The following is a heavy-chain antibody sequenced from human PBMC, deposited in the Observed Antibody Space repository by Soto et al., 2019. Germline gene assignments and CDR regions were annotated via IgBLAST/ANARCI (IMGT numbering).Heavy chain of an antibody. CDR2: IYYTGIT. V-gene: IGHV4-30-4*01. D-gene: IGHD6-19*01. J-gene: IGHJ4*02. CDR1: GASIISGEHY. Sequence: SETLSLTCTVSGASIISGEHYWSWIRQAPGKGLEWIGLIYYTGITDYNPSLKSRVAISLDTSKNQFSLKLTSVTAADTAVYFCVSHRNYIVVSGSFFDYWSQGTLVTVSS. CDR3: VSHRNYIVVSGSFFDY.